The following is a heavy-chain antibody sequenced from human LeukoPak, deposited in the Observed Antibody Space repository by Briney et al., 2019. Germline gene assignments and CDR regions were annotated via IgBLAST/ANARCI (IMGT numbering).Heavy chain of an antibody. Sequence: ASVKVSCKVSGYTLTQLSIHWVRQAPGQGLEWMGGFDPEDGETIYAQRFQGRVTMTEDTTADTAFMELSSLRSEDSAVYYCATDTSDNNDGFDIWGQGTMVTVSS. J-gene: IGHJ3*02. D-gene: IGHD2/OR15-2a*01. V-gene: IGHV1-24*01. CDR1: GYTLTQLS. CDR2: FDPEDGET. CDR3: ATDTSDNNDGFDI.